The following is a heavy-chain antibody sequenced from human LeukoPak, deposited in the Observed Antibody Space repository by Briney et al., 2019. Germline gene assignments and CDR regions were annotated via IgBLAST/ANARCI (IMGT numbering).Heavy chain of an antibody. J-gene: IGHJ4*02. CDR3: TRDKQQLDDY. CDR2: VSSSSRYA. Sequence: GGSLRLSCAASGFTFSDYYMSWIRQAPGKGLEWVSDVSSSSRYANYADSVKGRFTISRDNAKKSLYLQMNSLRAEDTAVYYCTRDKQQLDDYWGQGTLVTVSS. V-gene: IGHV3-11*05. CDR1: GFTFSDYY. D-gene: IGHD1-1*01.